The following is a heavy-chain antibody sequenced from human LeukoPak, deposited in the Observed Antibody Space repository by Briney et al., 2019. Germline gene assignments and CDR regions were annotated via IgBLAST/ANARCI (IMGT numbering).Heavy chain of an antibody. Sequence: SVKVSCKASGGTFRRHGISWVRQAPGQGLEWMGGNVPLKGIENYAQKFQGRVTITTDESTSTTYMELSSLRSEDTAVYFCASGPIASHALGPGFVFDFWGQGTMVSVYS. CDR3: ASGPIASHALGPGFVFDF. V-gene: IGHV1-69*05. CDR2: NVPLKGIE. CDR1: GGTFRRHG. J-gene: IGHJ3*01. D-gene: IGHD3-16*01.